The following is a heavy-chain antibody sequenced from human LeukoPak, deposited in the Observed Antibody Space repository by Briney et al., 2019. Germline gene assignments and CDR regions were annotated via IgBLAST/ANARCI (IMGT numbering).Heavy chain of an antibody. CDR2: VSGGGGST. D-gene: IGHD1-1*01. Sequence: GGSLRLSCAASGFTFSSYSMSWVRQSPGKGLEWVSAVSGGGGSTYYADSVKGRFTISRDNFKDTLYMQMNSLGAEDTAVYYWAKDVQRLSEGTFETWGEGTLVTVSS. J-gene: IGHJ5*02. CDR3: AKDVQRLSEGTFET. CDR1: GFTFSSYS. V-gene: IGHV3-23*01.